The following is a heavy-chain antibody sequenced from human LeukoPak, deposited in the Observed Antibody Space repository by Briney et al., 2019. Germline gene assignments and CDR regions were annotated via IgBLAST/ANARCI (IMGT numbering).Heavy chain of an antibody. CDR1: GFTFSSYW. CDR3: AKDTGSGYYYYFKN. Sequence: GGSLRLSCAASGFTFSSYWMSWVRQAPGKGLEWVSGISWNSGIITYADSVKGRFTISRDNAKGSLYLQMNSLRAEDTALYYCAKDTGSGYYYYFKNWGQGTLVTVSS. D-gene: IGHD3-22*01. J-gene: IGHJ4*02. V-gene: IGHV3-9*01. CDR2: ISWNSGII.